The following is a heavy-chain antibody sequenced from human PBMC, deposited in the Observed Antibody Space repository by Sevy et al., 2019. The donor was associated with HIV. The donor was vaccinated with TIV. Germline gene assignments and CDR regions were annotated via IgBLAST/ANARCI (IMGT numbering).Heavy chain of an antibody. CDR2: IYSGGST. Sequence: GGSLRLSCAASGFTVSSNYMSWVRQAPGKGLEWVSVIYSGGSTYYADSVKGRFTISSDNSKNTQYLQMNSLRDEDTPVYYGAGEFHSRLWSLEGGAFDIWGQGTMVTVSS. J-gene: IGHJ3*02. CDR1: GFTVSSNY. V-gene: IGHV3-66*01. D-gene: IGHD2-21*01. CDR3: AGEFHSRLWSLEGGAFDI.